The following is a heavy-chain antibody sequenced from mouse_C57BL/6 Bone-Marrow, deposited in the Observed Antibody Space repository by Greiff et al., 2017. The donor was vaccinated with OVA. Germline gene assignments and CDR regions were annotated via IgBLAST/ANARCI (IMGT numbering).Heavy chain of an antibody. J-gene: IGHJ4*01. V-gene: IGHV1-15*01. CDR2: IDPETGGT. CDR1: GYTFTDYE. CDR3: TRGPYAMDY. D-gene: IGHD3-3*01. Sequence: VHLVESGAELVRPGASVTLSCKASGYTFTDYEMHWVKQTPVHGLEWIGAIDPETGGTAYNQKFKGKAILTADKSSSTAYMELRSLTSEDSAVYYCTRGPYAMDYWGQGTSVTVSS.